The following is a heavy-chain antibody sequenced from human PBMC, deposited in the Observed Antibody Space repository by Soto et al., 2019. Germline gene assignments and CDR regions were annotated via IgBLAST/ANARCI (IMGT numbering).Heavy chain of an antibody. CDR1: GYTFTSYY. CDR3: AIPEKDTAMGHYYYYGMDV. D-gene: IGHD5-18*01. J-gene: IGHJ6*02. Sequence: GASVKVSCKASGYTFTSYYMHWVRQAPGQGLEWMGIINPSGDSTSYAQKFQGRVTMTRDTSTSTVYMELSSLRSEDTAVYYCAIPEKDTAMGHYYYYGMDVWGQGTTVTVSS. V-gene: IGHV1-46*01. CDR2: INPSGDST.